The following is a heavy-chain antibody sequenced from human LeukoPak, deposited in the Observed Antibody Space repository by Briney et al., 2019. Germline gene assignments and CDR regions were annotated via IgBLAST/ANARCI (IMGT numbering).Heavy chain of an antibody. V-gene: IGHV1-2*02. Sequence: ASVKVSCKASGYTFTGYYMHWVRQAPGQGLEWMGWIHPNSGGTNYAQKFQGRVTMTRDTSISTAYMELSRLRSDDTAVYYCAREAGITMIVVPHFDYWGQGTLVTVSS. CDR1: GYTFTGYY. D-gene: IGHD3-22*01. J-gene: IGHJ4*02. CDR2: IHPNSGGT. CDR3: AREAGITMIVVPHFDY.